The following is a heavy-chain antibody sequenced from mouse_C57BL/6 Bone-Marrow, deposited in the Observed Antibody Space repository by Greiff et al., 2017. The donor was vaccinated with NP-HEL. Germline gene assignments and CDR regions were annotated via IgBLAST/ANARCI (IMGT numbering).Heavy chain of an antibody. Sequence: VQLQQPGAELVKPGASVKLSCKASGYTFTSYWMHWVKQRPGRGLEWIGRIDPNCGGTKYNEKFKSKATLTVDKPSSTAYMQLSSLTSDDSAVYYCARAPITTVVPYYYAMDYWGQGTSVTVSS. V-gene: IGHV1-72*01. D-gene: IGHD1-1*01. CDR2: IDPNCGGT. CDR1: GYTFTSYW. CDR3: ARAPITTVVPYYYAMDY. J-gene: IGHJ4*01.